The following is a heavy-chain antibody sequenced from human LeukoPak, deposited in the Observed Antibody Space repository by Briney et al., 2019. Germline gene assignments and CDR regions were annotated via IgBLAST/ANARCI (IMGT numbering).Heavy chain of an antibody. Sequence: SETLSLTCTVSGGSISSYYWSWIRQPPGKELEWIGYIYYSGSTNYNPSLKSRVTISVDTSKNQFSLKLSSVTAADTAVYYCARVTVRGVMIDYWGQGTLVTVSS. CDR1: GGSISSYY. J-gene: IGHJ4*02. D-gene: IGHD3-10*01. CDR3: ARVTVRGVMIDY. CDR2: IYYSGST. V-gene: IGHV4-59*01.